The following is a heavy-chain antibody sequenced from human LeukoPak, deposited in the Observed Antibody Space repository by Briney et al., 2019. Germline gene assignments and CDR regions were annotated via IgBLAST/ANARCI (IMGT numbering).Heavy chain of an antibody. CDR3: AKDRVGAILYFDY. Sequence: GGSLRLSCAASGFIFSNYGMSWVRQAPGKGLEWVSAMSGSGSRTYYADSVKGRFTISRDNSKNTLYLQMSSLRVEDTALYYCAKDRVGAILYFDYWGQGTLVTVSS. D-gene: IGHD1-26*01. V-gene: IGHV3-23*01. CDR2: MSGSGSRT. CDR1: GFIFSNYG. J-gene: IGHJ4*02.